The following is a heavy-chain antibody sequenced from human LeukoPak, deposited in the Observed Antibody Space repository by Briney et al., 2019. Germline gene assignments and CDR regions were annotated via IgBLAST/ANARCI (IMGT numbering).Heavy chain of an antibody. D-gene: IGHD1-26*01. CDR3: GKHDSASDY. J-gene: IGHJ4*02. Sequence: GGSLRLSCVASGFIFSDYGMHWVRQAPGKGLEWVAFIRSDGSGEYYTGAVKGRFTISRDNSKNTLYVQMNSLRLEDTAVYYCGKHDSASDYWGQGTLVTVSS. CDR1: GFIFSDYG. V-gene: IGHV3-30*02. CDR2: IRSDGSGE.